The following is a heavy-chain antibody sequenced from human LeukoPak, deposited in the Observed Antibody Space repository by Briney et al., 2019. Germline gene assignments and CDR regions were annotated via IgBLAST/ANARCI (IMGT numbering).Heavy chain of an antibody. Sequence: SVKVSCKGSGGTFSSYAISWVRQAPGPGQEWKGGSIPIFGTANYAQKFQGRVTITADESTSTAYMELSSLRSEDTAVYYCARERGNDSSGSGAFDLWGQGTMVTVSS. V-gene: IGHV1-69*01. D-gene: IGHD3-22*01. CDR3: ARERGNDSSGSGAFDL. J-gene: IGHJ3*01. CDR1: GGTFSSYA. CDR2: SIPIFGTA.